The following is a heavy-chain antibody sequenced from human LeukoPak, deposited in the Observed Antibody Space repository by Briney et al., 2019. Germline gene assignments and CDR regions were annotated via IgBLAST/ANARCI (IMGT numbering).Heavy chain of an antibody. Sequence: QAGGSLRLSCAASGFTFSSYWMSWVRQAPGRGLEWVANIKQDGSEKYYVDSVKGRFTISRDNAKNSLYLQMNSLRAEDTAVYYCARAMVQGAFDIWGQGTMVTVSS. D-gene: IGHD3-10*01. CDR3: ARAMVQGAFDI. V-gene: IGHV3-7*01. CDR2: IKQDGSEK. J-gene: IGHJ3*02. CDR1: GFTFSSYW.